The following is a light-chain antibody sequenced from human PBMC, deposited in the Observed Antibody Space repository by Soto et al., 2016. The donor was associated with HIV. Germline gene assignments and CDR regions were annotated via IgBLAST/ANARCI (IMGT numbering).Light chain of an antibody. CDR2: GTS. J-gene: IGKJ5*01. CDR1: EDIGPF. V-gene: IGKV1-8*01. Sequence: IRMTQSPPSLSASTGDTVTISCRATEDIGPFLAWYQQKSGRAPTLLLHGTSILENGVPSRFNGSGSGTFFSLTITCLQSEDFGTYFCQQYSSHPRTFGQGT. CDR3: QQYSSHPRT.